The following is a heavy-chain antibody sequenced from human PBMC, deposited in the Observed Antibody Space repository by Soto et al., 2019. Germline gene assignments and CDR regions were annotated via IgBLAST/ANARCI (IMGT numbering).Heavy chain of an antibody. V-gene: IGHV3-33*01. Sequence: SLRLSCAASGFTFSSYGMHWVRQAPGKGLEWVAVIWYDGSNKYYADSVKGRFTISRDNSKNTLYLQMSSLRAEDTAVYYCARDARELLLHWFDPWGQGTLVTVSS. D-gene: IGHD1-26*01. CDR3: ARDARELLLHWFDP. J-gene: IGHJ5*02. CDR2: IWYDGSNK. CDR1: GFTFSSYG.